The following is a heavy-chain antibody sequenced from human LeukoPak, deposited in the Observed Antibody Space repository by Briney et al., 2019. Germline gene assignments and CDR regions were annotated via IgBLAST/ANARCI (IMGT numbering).Heavy chain of an antibody. D-gene: IGHD4-17*01. CDR1: GYTFTSYD. Sequence: ASVTVSCKGSGYTFTSYDINWVRQATGQGLEWMGWMNPNSGNAGYAQKFQGRVTMTRNTSISTAYMELSSLRSEDTAVYYCARNYGDLSTNFDYWGQGTLVTVSS. J-gene: IGHJ4*02. CDR2: MNPNSGNA. V-gene: IGHV1-8*01. CDR3: ARNYGDLSTNFDY.